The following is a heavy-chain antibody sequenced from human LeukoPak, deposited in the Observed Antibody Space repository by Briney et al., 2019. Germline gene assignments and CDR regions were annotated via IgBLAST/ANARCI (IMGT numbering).Heavy chain of an antibody. CDR3: ARTTLGFYYDSSGHFDY. Sequence: SETLSLTCTVSGGSISSSSYYWGWIRQPPGKGLEWIGSIYYSGSTYYNPSLKSRVTISVDTSKNQFSLKLSSVTAADTAVYYCARTTLGFYYDSSGHFDYWGQGTLVTVSS. D-gene: IGHD3-22*01. CDR2: IYYSGST. J-gene: IGHJ4*02. CDR1: GGSISSSSYY. V-gene: IGHV4-39*01.